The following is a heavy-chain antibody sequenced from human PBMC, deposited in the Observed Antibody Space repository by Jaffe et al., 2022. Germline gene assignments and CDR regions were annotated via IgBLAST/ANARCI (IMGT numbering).Heavy chain of an antibody. V-gene: IGHV3-7*01. CDR2: IKQDGSEK. CDR1: GFTFSSYW. Sequence: EVQLVESGGGLVQPGGSLRLSCAASGFTFSSYWMSWVRQAPGKGLEWVANIKQDGSEKYYVDSVKGRFTISRDNAKNSLYLQMNSLRAEDTAVYYCAREPLETMNWFDPWGQGTLVTVSS. J-gene: IGHJ5*02. D-gene: IGHD3-3*01. CDR3: AREPLETMNWFDP.